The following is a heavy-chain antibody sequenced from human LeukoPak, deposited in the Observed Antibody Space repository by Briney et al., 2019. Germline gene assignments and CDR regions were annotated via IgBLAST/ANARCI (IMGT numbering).Heavy chain of an antibody. CDR3: ALFSDFNLLTAYYDGFNI. CDR2: IYLKEDK. Sequence: SGPTLIHPSPALTLTFTFYGFSRRTSGVAVGWIRQPPVKALAWLTLIYLKEDKRYSPSLKSRLTITRDTSKKQVVLTMTNRDPVDTATFYCALFSDFNLLTAYYDGFNIWGEGKMVT. V-gene: IGHV2-5*01. J-gene: IGHJ3*02. CDR1: GFSRRTSGVA. D-gene: IGHD3-9*01.